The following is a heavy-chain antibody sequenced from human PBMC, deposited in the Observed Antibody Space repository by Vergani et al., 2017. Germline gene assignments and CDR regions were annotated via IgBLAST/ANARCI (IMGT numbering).Heavy chain of an antibody. V-gene: IGHV3-15*01. CDR3: TRAVVVILNFDY. Sequence: EVQLVESGGGLVKPGGSLRLSCAASGFTFSNAWMSWVRQAPGKGLEWVGRIKSKTDGGTTDYAAPVKGRFTISRDDSKNTLYLQMNSLKTEDTAVYYCTRAVVVILNFDYWGQGTLVTVSS. D-gene: IGHD3-22*01. J-gene: IGHJ4*02. CDR2: IKSKTDGGTT. CDR1: GFTFSNAW.